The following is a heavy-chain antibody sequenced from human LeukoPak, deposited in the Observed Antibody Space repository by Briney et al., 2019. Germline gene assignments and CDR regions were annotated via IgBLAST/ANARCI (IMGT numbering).Heavy chain of an antibody. J-gene: IGHJ4*02. D-gene: IGHD4-17*01. CDR1: GFTFTNYA. CDR2: ISGTGAFT. Sequence: PGGSLRLSCAASGFTFTNYAVSWVRQAPGKGLESVSVISGTGAFTYYADSVKGRFTISRDNSKNTLYLQMNSLRAEDTTVYYCAKGHSDYGTGFDLWGRGTLVTVSS. V-gene: IGHV3-23*01. CDR3: AKGHSDYGTGFDL.